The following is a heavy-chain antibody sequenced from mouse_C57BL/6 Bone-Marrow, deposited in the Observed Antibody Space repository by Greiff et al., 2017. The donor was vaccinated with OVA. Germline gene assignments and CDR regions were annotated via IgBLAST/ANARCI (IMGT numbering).Heavy chain of an antibody. CDR2: IHPNSGST. D-gene: IGHD1-1*01. CDR3: AREGVGLLRYPYYAMDY. Sequence: QVQLQQPGAELVKPGASVKLSCKASGYTFTSYWMHWVKQRPGQGLEWIGMIHPNSGSTNYNEKFKSKATLTVDKSSSTAYMQLSSLTSEDSAVYYCAREGVGLLRYPYYAMDYWGQGTSVTVSS. CDR1: GYTFTSYW. V-gene: IGHV1-64*01. J-gene: IGHJ4*01.